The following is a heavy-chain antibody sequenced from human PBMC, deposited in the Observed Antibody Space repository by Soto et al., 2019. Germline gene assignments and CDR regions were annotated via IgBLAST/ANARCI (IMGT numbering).Heavy chain of an antibody. CDR1: GFTFSNYW. CDR3: ARVKVVPAAIPIPGMNWFDP. D-gene: IGHD2-2*02. Sequence: EVQLVESGGGLVQPGGSLRLSCAASGFTFSNYWMSWVRQAPGKGLEWVANIKQDGSEKYYVDSVKGRFTISRDNAKNSLYLQMNSLRAEDTAVYYCARVKVVPAAIPIPGMNWFDPWGQGTLVTVSS. CDR2: IKQDGSEK. J-gene: IGHJ5*02. V-gene: IGHV3-7*03.